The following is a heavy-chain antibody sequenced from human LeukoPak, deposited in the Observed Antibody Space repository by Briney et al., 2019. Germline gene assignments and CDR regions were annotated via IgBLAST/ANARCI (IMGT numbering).Heavy chain of an antibody. CDR3: ARAGGRRFLEWLFIDY. J-gene: IGHJ4*02. V-gene: IGHV1-69*05. Sequence: SSVKVSCKGSGGTFSSYAFSWVRQAPGQGLEWMGGIIPIFGTANYAQKFQGRVTITTDESTSTVYMELSSLRSEDTAVYYCARAGGRRFLEWLFIDYWGQGTLVTVSS. D-gene: IGHD3-3*01. CDR1: GGTFSSYA. CDR2: IIPIFGTA.